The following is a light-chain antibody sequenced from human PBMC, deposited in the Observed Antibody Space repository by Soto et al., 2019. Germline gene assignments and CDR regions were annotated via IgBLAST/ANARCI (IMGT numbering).Light chain of an antibody. CDR3: SSYAGSNNYV. J-gene: IGLJ1*01. Sequence: QSALTQPPSASGSPGQSVTISCTGTSSDVGGYNYVSWYQQHPGKAPKLMIYEVSKRTSGVPDRFSGSKSGNTASLTGSGLQAEDEADYYCSSYAGSNNYVFGTGTKLTVL. V-gene: IGLV2-8*01. CDR2: EVS. CDR1: SSDVGGYNY.